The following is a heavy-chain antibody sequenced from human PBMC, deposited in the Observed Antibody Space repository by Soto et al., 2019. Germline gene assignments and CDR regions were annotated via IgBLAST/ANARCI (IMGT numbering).Heavy chain of an antibody. CDR1: GGSFSNDY. Sequence: SETLSLTCFISGGSFSNDYWTWIRQSPGKGLEWILYIFHTGITDYNRSVKSRVTISIDKSRNLFSLNLNSVNAADTAVYYCARDRYFYDSRGGYRTLDXWGQGTPVTVSX. D-gene: IGHD3-22*01. CDR2: IFHTGIT. V-gene: IGHV4-59*01. CDR3: ARDRYFYDSRGGYRTLDX. J-gene: IGHJ4*02.